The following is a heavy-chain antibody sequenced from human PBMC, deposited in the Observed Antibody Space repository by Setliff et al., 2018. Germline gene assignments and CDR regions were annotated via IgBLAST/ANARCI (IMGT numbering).Heavy chain of an antibody. Sequence: SETLYLTCTVSGGSISSGDYYWSWIRQPPGKGLEWIGYIYSSGSTYYNPSLKSRVSISVDTSKNQFSLKLSSVTAADTAVYYCARESRYYYDNLGTLDYWGQGTLVTVSS. V-gene: IGHV4-30-4*08. CDR3: ARESRYYYDNLGTLDY. CDR2: IYSSGST. D-gene: IGHD3-22*01. J-gene: IGHJ4*02. CDR1: GGSISSGDYY.